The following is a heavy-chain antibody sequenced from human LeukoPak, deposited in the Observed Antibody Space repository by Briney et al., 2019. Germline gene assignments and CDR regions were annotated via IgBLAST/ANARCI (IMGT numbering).Heavy chain of an antibody. V-gene: IGHV1-8*03. CDR3: ARGRTRRGSPDGY. J-gene: IGHJ4*02. Sequence: ASVKVSCKASGYTFTSYDINWVRQATGQGLEWMGWMNPNSGNTGYAQKFQGRVTITRNTSISTAYMELSGLRSEDTAVYYCARGRTRRGSPDGYWGQGTLVTVSS. CDR2: MNPNSGNT. D-gene: IGHD1-26*01. CDR1: GYTFTSYD.